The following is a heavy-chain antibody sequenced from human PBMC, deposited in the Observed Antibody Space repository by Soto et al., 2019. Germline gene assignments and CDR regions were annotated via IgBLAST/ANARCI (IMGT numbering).Heavy chain of an antibody. J-gene: IGHJ4*02. D-gene: IGHD3-16*02. V-gene: IGHV3-15*07. CDR1: EFTFTNAW. CDR3: TSLYYGH. Sequence: PGGSLRLSCAASEFTFTNAWMNWVRQAPGKGLEWVGRIKSKADGGTTDYAAPVKGRFTISRHESQNTLYLQMNSLKTEDTAVYYCTSLYYGHWGQGTLVTVSS. CDR2: IKSKADGGTT.